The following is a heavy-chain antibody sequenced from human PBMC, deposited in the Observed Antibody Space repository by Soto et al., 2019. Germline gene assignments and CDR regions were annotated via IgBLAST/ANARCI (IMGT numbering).Heavy chain of an antibody. D-gene: IGHD4-4*01. CDR1: GVYVAKFD. Sequence: PSATQSPTSNLSGVYVAKFDGHWIRPPPGKGMEWIGYLYYSGSTSYNPSLKSRVTMSVDMSKNQFSLTLTSVTAADTAVYYCARGTDYTQIASYHYGLDVWGQGITVNVSS. CDR3: ARGTDYTQIASYHYGLDV. V-gene: IGHV4-59*02. J-gene: IGHJ6*02. CDR2: LYYSGST.